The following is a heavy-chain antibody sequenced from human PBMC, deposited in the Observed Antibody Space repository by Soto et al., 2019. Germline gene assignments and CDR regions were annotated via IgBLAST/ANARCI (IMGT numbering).Heavy chain of an antibody. CDR3: ARSRGYGMDV. D-gene: IGHD3-10*01. Sequence: SETLSLTCAVHGGSFSGYYWSWIRQPPGKGLEWIGEINHSGSTNYNPSLKSRVTISVDTSKNQFSLKLSSVTAADTAVYYCARSRGYGMDVWGQGTTVTVSS. J-gene: IGHJ6*02. V-gene: IGHV4-34*01. CDR2: INHSGST. CDR1: GGSFSGYY.